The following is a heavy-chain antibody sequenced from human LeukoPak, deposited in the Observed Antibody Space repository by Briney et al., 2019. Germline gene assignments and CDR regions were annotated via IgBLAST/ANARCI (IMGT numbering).Heavy chain of an antibody. CDR2: ISYDGSNK. CDR1: GFTFSSYA. Sequence: GGSLRLSCAASGFTFSSYAMHWVRQAPGKGLEWVAVISYDGSNKYYADSVKGRFTISRDNSKNTLYLQMNSLRAEDTAVYYCARAHFRDYYDSSGYSDYWGQGTLVTVSS. J-gene: IGHJ4*02. V-gene: IGHV3-30-3*01. CDR3: ARAHFRDYYDSSGYSDY. D-gene: IGHD3-22*01.